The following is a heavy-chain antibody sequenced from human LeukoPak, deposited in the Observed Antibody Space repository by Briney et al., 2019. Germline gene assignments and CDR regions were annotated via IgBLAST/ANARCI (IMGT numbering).Heavy chain of an antibody. J-gene: IGHJ4*02. V-gene: IGHV1-69*04. CDR3: ARHVGLAGPFDY. Sequence: GASVKVSCKASGGTFSSYAISWVRQAPGQGLEWMGRIIPILGIANYAQKFQGRVTITADKSTSTAYMELSSLRSEDTAVYYCARHVGLAGPFDYWGQGTLVTVSS. CDR2: IIPILGIA. CDR1: GGTFSSYA. D-gene: IGHD3/OR15-3a*01.